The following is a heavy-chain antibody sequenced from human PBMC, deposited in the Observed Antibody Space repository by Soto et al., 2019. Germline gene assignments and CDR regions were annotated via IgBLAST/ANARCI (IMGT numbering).Heavy chain of an antibody. J-gene: IGHJ4*02. Sequence: QITLKESGPTLVKPTQTLTLTCTFSGFSLSTSGVGVGWIRQPPGKALEWLALIYWDDDKRYSPSLKSRLTITKDTSKTQVVLTMTNMDPVDTATYYCAHRRSGGLFFDYWGQGTLVTVSS. V-gene: IGHV2-5*02. CDR2: IYWDDDK. D-gene: IGHD2-15*01. CDR1: GFSLSTSGVG. CDR3: AHRRSGGLFFDY.